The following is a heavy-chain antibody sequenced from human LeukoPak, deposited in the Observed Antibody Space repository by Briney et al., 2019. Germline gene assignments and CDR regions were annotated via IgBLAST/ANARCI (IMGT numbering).Heavy chain of an antibody. CDR3: IKDTSPGGLDY. Sequence: GASVKVSCKASGGTFSSYAISWVRQAPGQGLEWMGGIIPIFGTANYAQKFQGRVTITTDESTSTAYMELSSLRSEDTAFYYCIKDTSPGGLDYWGQGTPVTVSS. CDR1: GGTFSSYA. D-gene: IGHD5-18*01. V-gene: IGHV1-69*05. CDR2: IIPIFGTA. J-gene: IGHJ4*02.